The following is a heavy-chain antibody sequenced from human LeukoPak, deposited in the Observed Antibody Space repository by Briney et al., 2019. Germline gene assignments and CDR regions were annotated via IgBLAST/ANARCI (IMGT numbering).Heavy chain of an antibody. CDR1: GFTFSNYW. D-gene: IGHD3-10*01. CDR3: ARGYLLVGGHNADSDY. CDR2: INNHGSTT. V-gene: IGHV3-74*01. J-gene: IGHJ4*02. Sequence: PGGSLRLSCAASGFTFSNYWMHWVRRAPGKGLVWVSRINNHGSTTAYADSVKGRFTISRDNAKNTLFLQMNSLRAEDTAVYYCARGYLLVGGHNADSDYWGQRTLVTVSS.